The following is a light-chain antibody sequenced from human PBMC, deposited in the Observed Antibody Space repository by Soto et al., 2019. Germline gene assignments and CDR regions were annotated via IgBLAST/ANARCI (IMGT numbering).Light chain of an antibody. CDR1: SSAVGSYNL. Sequence: QSALTQPASVSGSPGQSITISCTRTSSAVGSYNLVSWYQHHPGKAPKLMIYEGSERPSGVSHRFSGAQSGNTASLTISGLQAEDEADYYCSSYAGAVVFGGGTKLTVL. CDR3: SSYAGAVV. CDR2: EGS. J-gene: IGLJ2*01. V-gene: IGLV2-23*01.